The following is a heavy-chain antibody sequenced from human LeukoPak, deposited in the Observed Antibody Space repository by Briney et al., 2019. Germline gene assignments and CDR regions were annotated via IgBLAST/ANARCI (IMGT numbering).Heavy chain of an antibody. V-gene: IGHV4-61*02. D-gene: IGHD2-2*01. CDR3: ARVSYQEGVDY. Sequence: SQTLSLTCTVSGGSISSGSYYWSWIRQPAGKGLEWIGRIYTRGSINYNPSLTSRVTISVDTSKNQFSLKLNFVTAADTAVYYCARVSYQEGVDYWGQGTLVTVSS. CDR1: GGSISSGSYY. J-gene: IGHJ4*02. CDR2: IYTRGSI.